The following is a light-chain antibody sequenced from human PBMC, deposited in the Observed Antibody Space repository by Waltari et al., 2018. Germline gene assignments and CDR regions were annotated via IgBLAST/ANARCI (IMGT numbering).Light chain of an antibody. CDR3: CSFTSRSTWV. J-gene: IGLJ3*02. CDR1: SSDVGCYNY. Sequence: QSALTQPASVSGSPGQSITISCTGTSSDVGCYNYVPWYQQHPGKVPNLLIFDVSNRPSGVSNRFSGSKSGNTASLTISGLQAEDESDYYCCSFTSRSTWVFGGGTKLTVL. CDR2: DVS. V-gene: IGLV2-14*01.